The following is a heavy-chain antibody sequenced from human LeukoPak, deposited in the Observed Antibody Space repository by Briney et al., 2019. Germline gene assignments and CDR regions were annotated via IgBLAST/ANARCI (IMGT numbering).Heavy chain of an antibody. D-gene: IGHD3-9*01. J-gene: IGHJ6*02. V-gene: IGHV3-30-3*01. CDR1: GGTFSSYA. CDR3: ARAYYDILTGYQYLYYYYGMDV. Sequence: SCKASGGTFSSYAMHWVRQAPGKGLEWVAVISYDGSNKYYADSVKGRFTISRDNSKNTLYLQMNSLRAEDTAVYYCARAYYDILTGYQYLYYYYGMDVWGQGTTVTVSS. CDR2: ISYDGSNK.